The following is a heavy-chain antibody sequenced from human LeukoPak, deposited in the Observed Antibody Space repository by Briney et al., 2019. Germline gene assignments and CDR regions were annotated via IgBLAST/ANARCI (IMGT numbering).Heavy chain of an antibody. J-gene: IGHJ6*03. CDR3: ARDQTTVTTMGYMDV. D-gene: IGHD4-11*01. CDR2: ISYDGSNK. CDR1: GFPFSSYA. V-gene: IGHV3-30*01. Sequence: GGSLRLSCAASGFPFSSYAMHWVRQAPGKGLEWVAVISYDGSNKYYADSVKGRFTISRDNSKNTLYRQMNSLRAEDTAVYYCARDQTTVTTMGYMDVWGKGTTVTVSS.